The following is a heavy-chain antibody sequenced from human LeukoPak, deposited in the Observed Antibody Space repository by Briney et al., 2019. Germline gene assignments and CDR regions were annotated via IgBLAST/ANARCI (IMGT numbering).Heavy chain of an antibody. CDR1: GYSFTSYW. Sequence: GESLKISCKGSGYSFTSYWIGWVRQMPGKGLERMGIIYPGDSDTRYSPSFQGQVTISADKSISTAYPQWSSLKASDTAMYYCARHRQWLAADAFDIWGQGTMVTVSS. CDR3: ARHRQWLAADAFDI. CDR2: IYPGDSDT. J-gene: IGHJ3*02. D-gene: IGHD6-19*01. V-gene: IGHV5-51*01.